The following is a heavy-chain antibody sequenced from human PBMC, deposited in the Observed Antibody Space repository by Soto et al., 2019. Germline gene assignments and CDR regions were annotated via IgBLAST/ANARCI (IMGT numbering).Heavy chain of an antibody. CDR2: IWDDGSNE. J-gene: IGHJ6*02. CDR1: GFTFSSYG. CDR3: ARDADIVLVPAAVPEDYYYYGMDV. D-gene: IGHD2-2*02. V-gene: IGHV3-33*01. Sequence: QVQLVESGGGVVQPGRSLRLSCAAAGFTFSSYGMHWVRQAPGKGLEWVAVIWDDGSNEYYADSVKGRFTISRDNSKNTLYLQMNSQRAEETAVYYCARDADIVLVPAAVPEDYYYYGMDVWGQGTTVTVSS.